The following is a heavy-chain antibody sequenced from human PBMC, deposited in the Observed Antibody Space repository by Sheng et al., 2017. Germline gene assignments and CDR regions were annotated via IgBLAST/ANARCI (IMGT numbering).Heavy chain of an antibody. CDR3: ARAITGGVVVIGGYYYGMDV. V-gene: IGHV3-48*03. Sequence: PGGSLRLSCAASGFTFSSYEMNWVRQAPGKGLEWVSYISSSGSTIYYADSVKGRFTISRDNAKNSLYLQMNSLRAEDTAVYYCARAITGGVVVIGGYYYGMDVWGQGTTVTVSS. CDR2: ISSSGSTI. J-gene: IGHJ6*02. CDR1: GFTFSSYE. D-gene: IGHD3-22*01.